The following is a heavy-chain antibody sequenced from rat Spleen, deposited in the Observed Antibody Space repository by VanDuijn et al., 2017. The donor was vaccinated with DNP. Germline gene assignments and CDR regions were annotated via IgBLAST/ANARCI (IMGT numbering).Heavy chain of an antibody. CDR3: TKDAFDY. J-gene: IGHJ3*01. Sequence: EVQLVESGGGLVQPGRSLKLSCAASGFTFSDYNMAWVRQAPKKGLEWVATISTSGGSTYYRDSVKGRFTISRENVKSTLYLQMNSLRSEDTATYYCTKDAFDYWGQGTLVTVSS. CDR1: GFTFSDYN. V-gene: IGHV5S23*01. CDR2: ISTSGGST.